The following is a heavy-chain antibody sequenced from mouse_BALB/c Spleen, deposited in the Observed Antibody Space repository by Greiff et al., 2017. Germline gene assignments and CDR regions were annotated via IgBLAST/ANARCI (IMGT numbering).Heavy chain of an antibody. CDR3: ARHLITTATFDY. Sequence: EVKLVESGGDLVKPGGSLKLSCAASGFTFSSYGMSWVRQTPDKRLEWVATISSGGSYTYYPDSVKGRFTISRDNAKNTLYLQMSSLKSEDTAMYYCARHLITTATFDYWGQGTTLTVSS. CDR2: ISSGGSYT. D-gene: IGHD1-2*01. CDR1: GFTFSSYG. J-gene: IGHJ2*01. V-gene: IGHV5-6*02.